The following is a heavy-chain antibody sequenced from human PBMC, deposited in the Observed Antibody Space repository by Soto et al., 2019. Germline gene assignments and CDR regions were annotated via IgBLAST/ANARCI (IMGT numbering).Heavy chain of an antibody. CDR2: MNPNSGNT. D-gene: IGHD1-1*01. CDR3: ARGLESLDY. V-gene: IGHV1-8*01. CDR1: GYTFTSYD. J-gene: IGHJ4*02. Sequence: ASVNVSCKASGYTFTSYDNNRVRQATGQGLEWMGWMNPNSGNTGYAQKFQGRVTMTRNTSISTAYMELSSLRSEDTAVYHCARGLESLDYWGQGTLVTVSS.